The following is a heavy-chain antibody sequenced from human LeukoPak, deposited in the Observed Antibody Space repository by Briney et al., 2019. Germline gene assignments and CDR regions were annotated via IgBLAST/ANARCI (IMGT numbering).Heavy chain of an antibody. D-gene: IGHD3/OR15-3a*01. CDR3: AKGFLDRDPFDYYFDY. V-gene: IGHV3-23*01. J-gene: IGHJ4*02. CDR2: ISGNGGNT. CDR1: GLTFNNYV. Sequence: LAGGSLRLSCAVSGLTFNNYVMGWVRQAPGKGLEWVSVISGNGGNTYYADSVKGRFTSSRDNSKNTLYLQMNSLRAEDTAVYFCAKGFLDRDPFDYYFDYWGQGTLVTVSS.